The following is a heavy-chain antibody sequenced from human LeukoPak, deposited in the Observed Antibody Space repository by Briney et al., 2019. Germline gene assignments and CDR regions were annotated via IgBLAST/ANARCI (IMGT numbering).Heavy chain of an antibody. J-gene: IGHJ3*01. CDR1: GASISSGSYY. Sequence: NPSETLSLTCTVSGASISSGSYYWSWIRQPAGKGLEWIVRIYTSGSTNYNPSLKSRVTISVDTSKNQFSLKLSSVTAADTAVYYCARGPSWGQGTMVTVSS. V-gene: IGHV4-61*02. CDR2: IYTSGST. CDR3: ARGPS.